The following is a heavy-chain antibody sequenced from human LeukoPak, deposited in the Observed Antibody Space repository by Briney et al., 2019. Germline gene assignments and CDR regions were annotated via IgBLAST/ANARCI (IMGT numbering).Heavy chain of an antibody. J-gene: IGHJ4*02. CDR1: GFTFSSYA. D-gene: IGHD1-26*01. Sequence: GGSLRLSCATSGFTFSSYAMSWVRQAPGKGLEWVSAISGSGGSTYYADSVKGRFTISRDNSKNTLYLQMNSLRAEDTAVYYCAKGWEPILAYYFDYWGQGTLVTVSS. CDR3: AKGWEPILAYYFDY. CDR2: ISGSGGST. V-gene: IGHV3-23*01.